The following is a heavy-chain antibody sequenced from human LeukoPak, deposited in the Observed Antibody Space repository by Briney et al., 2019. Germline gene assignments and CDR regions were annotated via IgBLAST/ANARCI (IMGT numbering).Heavy chain of an antibody. J-gene: IGHJ2*01. Sequence: GGSLRLSCAASGFTFSSYWMTWVRQAPGKGLEWVANIKQDGSEKYYVDSVKGRFTISRDNAKNSLYLQMNSLRAEDTAVYSCARGPPSIYGGVNWYFDLWGRGTLVTVSS. D-gene: IGHD4-23*01. CDR3: ARGPPSIYGGVNWYFDL. CDR2: IKQDGSEK. CDR1: GFTFSSYW. V-gene: IGHV3-7*04.